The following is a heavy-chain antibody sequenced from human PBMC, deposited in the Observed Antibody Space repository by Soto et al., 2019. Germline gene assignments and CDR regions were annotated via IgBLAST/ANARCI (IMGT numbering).Heavy chain of an antibody. CDR3: AKAEQWLVFWYFDL. Sequence: PGGSLRLSCAAPGFTFSSYAMSWVRQAPGKGLEWVSAISGSGGSTYYADSVKGRFTISRDNSKNTLYLQMNSLRAEDTAVYYCAKAEQWLVFWYFDLWGRGTLVTVSS. J-gene: IGHJ2*01. V-gene: IGHV3-23*01. D-gene: IGHD6-19*01. CDR1: GFTFSSYA. CDR2: ISGSGGST.